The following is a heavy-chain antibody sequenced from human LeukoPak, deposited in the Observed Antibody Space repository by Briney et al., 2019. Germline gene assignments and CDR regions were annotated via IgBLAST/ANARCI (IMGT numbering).Heavy chain of an antibody. Sequence: GGSLRLSCAASGFTFSSYGMHWVRQAPGKGLEWVAVIWYDGSNKYYADSVKDRFTISRDNSKNTLYLQMNSLRAEDTAVYYCARAGGYVGFDYWGQGTLVTVSS. CDR3: ARAGGYVGFDY. D-gene: IGHD5-12*01. CDR2: IWYDGSNK. V-gene: IGHV3-33*01. J-gene: IGHJ4*02. CDR1: GFTFSSYG.